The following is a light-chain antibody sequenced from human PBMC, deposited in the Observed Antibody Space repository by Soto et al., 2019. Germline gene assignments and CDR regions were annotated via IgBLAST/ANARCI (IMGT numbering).Light chain of an antibody. CDR1: QSTSSY. CDR3: QQSYSTPLT. J-gene: IGKJ4*01. CDR2: AAS. Sequence: IHMTPSPSSLSASVGYRFTITFRASQSTSSYLNWYQQKPGKAPKLLIYAASSLQSGVPSRFSGSGSGTDFTLTISSLQPEDFATYYCQQSYSTPLTFGGGTKVDIK. V-gene: IGKV1-39*01.